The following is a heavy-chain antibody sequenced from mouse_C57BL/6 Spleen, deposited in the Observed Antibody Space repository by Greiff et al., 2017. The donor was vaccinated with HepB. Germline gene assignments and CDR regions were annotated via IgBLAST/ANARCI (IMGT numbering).Heavy chain of an antibody. CDR3: ARRGDGYYVGFAY. V-gene: IGHV1-47*01. CDR2: FHPYNDDT. J-gene: IGHJ3*01. CDR1: GYTFTTYP. D-gene: IGHD2-3*01. Sequence: QVQLKESGAELVKPGASVKMSCKASGYTFTTYPIEWMKQNHGKSLEWIGNFHPYNDDTKYNEKFKGKATLTVEKSSSTVYLELSRLTSDDSAVYYCARRGDGYYVGFAYWGQGTLVTVSA.